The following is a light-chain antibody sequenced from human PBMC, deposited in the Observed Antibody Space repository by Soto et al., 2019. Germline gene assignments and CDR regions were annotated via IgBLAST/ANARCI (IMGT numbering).Light chain of an antibody. CDR1: QSISSY. CDR3: QHPSQPPIT. CDR2: DAS. J-gene: IGKJ5*01. V-gene: IGKV3-11*01. Sequence: EIGLTQSPATLSLYPGERATLSCRASQSISSYLAWYQQKPGQAPRLLIYDASNRATGIPARFSGSGSGPDSTLTISCLQPEDFALYYCQHPSQPPITSGQGTRMAI.